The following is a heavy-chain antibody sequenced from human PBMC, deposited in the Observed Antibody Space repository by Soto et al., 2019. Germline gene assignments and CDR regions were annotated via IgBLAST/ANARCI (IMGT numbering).Heavy chain of an antibody. J-gene: IGHJ4*02. Sequence: PSETLSLTCAVSGGSISSGGYSWSWIRQPPGKGLEWIGYIYHSGSTYYNPSLRSRVTTSVDRSKNQFSLKLSSVTAADTAVYYCARGGINYDFWSGYLSPSYFDYWGQGTLVTVSS. V-gene: IGHV4-30-2*01. CDR2: IYHSGST. CDR3: ARGGINYDFWSGYLSPSYFDY. D-gene: IGHD3-3*01. CDR1: GGSISSGGYS.